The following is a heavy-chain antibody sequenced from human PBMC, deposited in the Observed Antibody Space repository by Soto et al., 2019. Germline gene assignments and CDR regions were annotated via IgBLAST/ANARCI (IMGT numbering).Heavy chain of an antibody. V-gene: IGHV4-39*01. CDR3: AISSGVVVPAAIRGDAFDI. J-gene: IGHJ3*02. CDR2: IYYSGST. D-gene: IGHD2-2*02. Sequence: PSETLSLTGTVSGGSISSSSYYWGWIRQPPGKGLEWIGSIYYSGSTYYNPSLKSRVTISVDTSKNQFSLKLSSVTAADTAVYYCAISSGVVVPAAIRGDAFDIWGQGTMVTVSS. CDR1: GGSISSSSYY.